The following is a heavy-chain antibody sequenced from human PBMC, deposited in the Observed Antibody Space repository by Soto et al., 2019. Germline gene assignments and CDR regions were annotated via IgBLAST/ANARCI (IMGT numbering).Heavy chain of an antibody. CDR3: ARQRSYSHASDI. V-gene: IGHV5-51*01. CDR1: GYSFTIYW. CDR2: IYPGDSDT. J-gene: IGHJ3*02. D-gene: IGHD3-10*01. Sequence: PGSSLNISCKGSGYSFTIYWIGWVRQMPGKGLEWMGIIYPGDSDTRYSPSFQGQVTISADKSISTAYLQWSSLRASDTAMYYCARQRSYSHASDIWGQGTMVTVSS.